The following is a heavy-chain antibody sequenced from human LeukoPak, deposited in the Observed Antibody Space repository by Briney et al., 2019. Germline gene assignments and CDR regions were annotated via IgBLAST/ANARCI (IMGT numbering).Heavy chain of an antibody. CDR2: IQADGSGT. Sequence: PGGSLRLSCAASGFTISPYAMYWVRQGPGRGLEWVSVIQADGSGTFYADSVRGRFTTSRDNSKNSLYLQMNSLTSEDTALYYCATWAFYHNLDVWGQGTTVIVSS. V-gene: IGHV3-43*02. J-gene: IGHJ6*02. D-gene: IGHD2/OR15-2a*01. CDR1: GFTISPYA. CDR3: ATWAFYHNLDV.